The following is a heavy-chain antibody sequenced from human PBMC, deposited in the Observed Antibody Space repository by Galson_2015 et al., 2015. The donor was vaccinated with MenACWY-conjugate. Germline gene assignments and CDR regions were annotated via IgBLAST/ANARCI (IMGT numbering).Heavy chain of an antibody. D-gene: IGHD5-18*01. CDR2: ISSSSSTI. J-gene: IGHJ4*02. CDR1: GFTFSTYS. V-gene: IGHV3-48*02. Sequence: SLRLSCAASGFTFSTYSMNWVRQAPGKGLEWVSYISSSSSTIYYADSVKGRFTISRDNAKNSLYLKMNTLRYEDTAVYYCARVPGYSYGYYDWWGPGTLVTVSS. CDR3: ARVPGYSYGYYDW.